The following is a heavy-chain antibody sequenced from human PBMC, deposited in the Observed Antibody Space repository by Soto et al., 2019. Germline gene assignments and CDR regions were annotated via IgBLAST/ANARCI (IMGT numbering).Heavy chain of an antibody. CDR3: AKDVGDSSGYYGNAFDI. D-gene: IGHD3-22*01. Sequence: GGSPRLCCAASRFTVCGYSMTGVRQDPGKGLEWVSAISGSGISTYYADSVKGRFTISRDNSKNMLYLQMNSLRAEDTAVYHCAKDVGDSSGYYGNAFDIWGQGTIVTVSS. J-gene: IGHJ3*02. V-gene: IGHV3-23*01. CDR1: RFTVCGYS. CDR2: ISGSGIST.